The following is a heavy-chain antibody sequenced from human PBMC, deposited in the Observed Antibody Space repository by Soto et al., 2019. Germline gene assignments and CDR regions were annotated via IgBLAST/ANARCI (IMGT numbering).Heavy chain of an antibody. CDR3: ARGLKGKYGSDY. CDR2: VNSDGSTT. D-gene: IGHD3-10*01. Sequence: EVQLVESGGDLVQPGGSLRLSCAASGFTFSDYWMYWVRQAPGKGLVWVSRVNSDGSTTNYADSVKGRFTISRDNAKNTHYLQMTSLRAEDTAVYYCARGLKGKYGSDYWGQGTLVTVSS. CDR1: GFTFSDYW. J-gene: IGHJ4*02. V-gene: IGHV3-74*01.